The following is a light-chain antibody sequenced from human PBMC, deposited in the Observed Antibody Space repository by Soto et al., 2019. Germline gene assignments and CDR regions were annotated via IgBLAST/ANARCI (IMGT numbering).Light chain of an antibody. Sequence: CVLTQPASVSGSPVQSSTISCTGTSSDVGGYNYVSWYQHHPGKAPKLMISEVSNRPSGVSNRFSGSKSGNTASLTISGLQAEDEADYYCSSFTCSTAVVFGGGTKVTVL. CDR3: SSFTCSTAVV. CDR2: EVS. V-gene: IGLV2-14*01. J-gene: IGLJ2*01. CDR1: SSDVGGYNY.